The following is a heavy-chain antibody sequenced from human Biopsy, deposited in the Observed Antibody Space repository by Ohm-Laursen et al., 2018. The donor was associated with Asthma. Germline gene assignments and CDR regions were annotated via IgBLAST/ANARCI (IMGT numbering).Heavy chain of an antibody. D-gene: IGHD1-7*01. CDR1: GYTFTRYY. J-gene: IGHJ4*02. CDR3: ARRGITGTTLDY. Sequence: ASVKVSCKASGYTFTRYYMHWVRQAPGQGLEWMGIINPSGGSTSYAQKFQGRVTMTRDTSTSTVYMELSSLRSEDTAVYYCARRGITGTTLDYWGQGTLVTVSS. V-gene: IGHV1-46*01. CDR2: INPSGGST.